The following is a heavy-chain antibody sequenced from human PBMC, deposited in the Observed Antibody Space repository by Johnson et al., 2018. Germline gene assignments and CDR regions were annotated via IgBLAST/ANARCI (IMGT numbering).Heavy chain of an antibody. V-gene: IGHV3-30*18. CDR3: AKDYWLDP. Sequence: QVQLVQSGGGVVQPGRSLRLSCAASGFTFSSYGMHWVRQAPGKGLEWVAVISYDGSNKYYADSVKGRFTISRDNSKNTLFLQMNSLRPEDTAVYYCAKDYWLDPWGQGTLVTVSS. CDR2: ISYDGSNK. CDR1: GFTFSSYG. J-gene: IGHJ5*02.